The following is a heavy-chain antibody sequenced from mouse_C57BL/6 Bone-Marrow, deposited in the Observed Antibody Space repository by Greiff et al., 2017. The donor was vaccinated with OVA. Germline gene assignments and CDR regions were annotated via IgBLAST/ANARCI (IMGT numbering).Heavy chain of an antibody. V-gene: IGHV1-54*01. CDR3: ARSELLTFAY. J-gene: IGHJ3*01. Sequence: QVQLQQSGAELVRPGTSVKVSCTASGYAFNNYLIEWVKQRPGQGLEWIGVINPGSGGTNYNEKFKGKATLTADKSSSTAYMQLSSLTSEDTAVYFCARSELLTFAYGGQGTLVTVSA. D-gene: IGHD2-1*01. CDR2: INPGSGGT. CDR1: GYAFNNYL.